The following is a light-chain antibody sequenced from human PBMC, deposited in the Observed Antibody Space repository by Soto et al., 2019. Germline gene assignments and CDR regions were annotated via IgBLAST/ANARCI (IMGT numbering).Light chain of an antibody. Sequence: DIQMTQSPSTLSASVGDRVTITCRASQSISSWLAWYQQKPGKAPKLLIYKASSLESGVPSRFSGSGSGTEFTLTISSLQPADFATYYCQQYNSYSRTLGQGTKVDIK. V-gene: IGKV1-5*03. J-gene: IGKJ1*01. CDR1: QSISSW. CDR2: KAS. CDR3: QQYNSYSRT.